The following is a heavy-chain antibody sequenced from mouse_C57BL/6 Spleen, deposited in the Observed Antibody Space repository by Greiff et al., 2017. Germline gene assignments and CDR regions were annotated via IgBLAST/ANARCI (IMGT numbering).Heavy chain of an antibody. CDR2: IDPSDSYT. CDR1: GYTFTSYW. CDR3: AKGAMDY. Sequence: VQLQPGAELVMPGASVKLSCKASGYTFTSYWMHWVKQRPGQGLEWIGEIDPSDSYTNYNQKFKGKSTLTVDKSSSTAYMQLSSLTSEDSAVYYCAKGAMDYWGQGTSVTVSS. J-gene: IGHJ4*01. V-gene: IGHV1-69*01.